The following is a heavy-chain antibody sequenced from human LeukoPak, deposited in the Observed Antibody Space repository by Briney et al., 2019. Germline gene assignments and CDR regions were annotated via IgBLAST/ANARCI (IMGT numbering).Heavy chain of an antibody. CDR2: IYYSGST. V-gene: IGHV4-31*03. CDR3: ARSAGTGPRIDY. J-gene: IGHJ4*02. CDR1: GGSISSGGYY. Sequence: PSQTLSLTCTVSGGSISSGGYYWSWLRQHPGKGLEWIGYIYYSGSTYYNPSLKSRVTISVDTSKNQFSLKLSSVTAADTAVYYCARSAGTGPRIDYWGQGTLVTVSS. D-gene: IGHD1-1*01.